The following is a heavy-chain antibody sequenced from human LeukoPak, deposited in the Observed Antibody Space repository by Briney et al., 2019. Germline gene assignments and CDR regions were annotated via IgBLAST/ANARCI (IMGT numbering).Heavy chain of an antibody. CDR1: GFTFGDHT. Sequence: HAGGSLRLSCSASGFTFGDHTMSWLRQAPGKGLEWVGFIRSQNYGGATEYAASVKGRFTISRDDSKSIAYLEMNSLKTEDTAVYYCSISYCSRITCYGGGVDYWGQGTLVTVSS. D-gene: IGHD2-2*01. CDR2: IRSQNYGGAT. V-gene: IGHV3-49*03. J-gene: IGHJ4*02. CDR3: SISYCSRITCYGGGVDY.